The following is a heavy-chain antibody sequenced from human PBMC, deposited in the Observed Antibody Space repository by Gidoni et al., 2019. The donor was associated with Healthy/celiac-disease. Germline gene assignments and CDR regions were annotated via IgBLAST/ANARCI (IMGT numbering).Heavy chain of an antibody. J-gene: IGHJ4*02. Sequence: EVQLLESGGGLVQPGGSLRISCAASGFTFCSFAISRGRQAPGKGLEWVSAISGSGGSTYYADSVKGRFTISRDNSKNTLYLQMNSLRAEDTAVYYCAKDPEYCSSTSCYTRGYFDYWGQGTLVTVSS. CDR3: AKDPEYCSSTSCYTRGYFDY. CDR2: ISGSGGST. D-gene: IGHD2-2*02. CDR1: GFTFCSFA. V-gene: IGHV3-23*01.